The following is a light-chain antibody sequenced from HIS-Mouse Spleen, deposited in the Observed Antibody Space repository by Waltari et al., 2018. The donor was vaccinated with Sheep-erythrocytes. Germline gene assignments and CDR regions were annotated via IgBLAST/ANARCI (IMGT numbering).Light chain of an antibody. V-gene: IGLV3-1*01. CDR1: KLGDKY. Sequence: SYELTQPPSVSVSPGQTASITCSGDKLGDKYACWYQQKPGQSPVLVIYQDSKRPSGIPERFSGSNSGKTGTLTISGTQAMDEADYYCQAWDSSTAVFGGGTKLTVL. CDR3: QAWDSSTAV. CDR2: QDS. J-gene: IGLJ2*01.